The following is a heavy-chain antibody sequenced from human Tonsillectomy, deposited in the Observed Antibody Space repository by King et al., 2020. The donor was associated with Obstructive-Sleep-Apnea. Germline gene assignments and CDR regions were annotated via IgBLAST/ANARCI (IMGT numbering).Heavy chain of an antibody. V-gene: IGHV3-23*04. J-gene: IGHJ4*02. CDR2: ISGSGSST. CDR3: AKDLNNVEWLRYFDY. Sequence: VQLVESGGGLVQPGGALRLSCAASGFTFIGYAMSWVRQAPGKGLEGGSSISGSGSSTNYEDSVKGRFTISRDTSKNTLYLQINSLRAEDTAVYYCAKDLNNVEWLRYFDYWGQGTLVTVSS. CDR1: GFTFIGYA. D-gene: IGHD6-19*01.